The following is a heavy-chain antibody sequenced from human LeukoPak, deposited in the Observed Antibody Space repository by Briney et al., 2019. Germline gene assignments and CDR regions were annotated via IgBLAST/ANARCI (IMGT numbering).Heavy chain of an antibody. Sequence: GSLRLSCAASGFTFSSYAMSWVRQAPGRGLEWVSAISGSGGSTYYADSVKGRFTISRDNAKNSLYLQMNSLRAEDTAVYYCARDKGIMITFGGVIVNPPYFDYWGQGTLVTVSS. CDR1: GFTFSSYA. J-gene: IGHJ4*02. V-gene: IGHV3-23*01. CDR2: ISGSGGST. CDR3: ARDKGIMITFGGVIVNPPYFDY. D-gene: IGHD3-16*02.